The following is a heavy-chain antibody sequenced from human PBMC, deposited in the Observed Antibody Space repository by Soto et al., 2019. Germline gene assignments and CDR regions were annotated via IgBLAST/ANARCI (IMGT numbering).Heavy chain of an antibody. D-gene: IGHD2-21*01. V-gene: IGHV1-2*04. Sequence: GASVKVSCKASGYTFTGYYMHWVRQAPGQGLEWMGWINPNSGGTNYAQKFQGWVTMTRDTSISTAYMELSRLRSDDTAVYYCARAEAYCGGDCYSDYYYYMDVWGKGTTVTVSS. CDR3: ARAEAYCGGDCYSDYYYYMDV. CDR2: INPNSGGT. J-gene: IGHJ6*03. CDR1: GYTFTGYY.